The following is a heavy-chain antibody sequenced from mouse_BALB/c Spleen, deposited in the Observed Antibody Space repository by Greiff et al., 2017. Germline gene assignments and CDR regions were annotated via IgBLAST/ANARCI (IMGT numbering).Heavy chain of an antibody. Sequence: EVMLVESGGGLVKPGGSLKLSCAASGFTFSDYYMYWVRQTPEKRLEWVATISDGGSYTYYPDSVKGRFTISRDNAKHNLYLQMSSLKSEDTAMYYCARERHYGSSYWAMDDGGQGTSVTVSA. J-gene: IGHJ4*01. CDR1: GFTFSDYY. D-gene: IGHD1-1*01. V-gene: IGHV5-4*02. CDR2: ISDGGSYT. CDR3: ARERHYGSSYWAMDD.